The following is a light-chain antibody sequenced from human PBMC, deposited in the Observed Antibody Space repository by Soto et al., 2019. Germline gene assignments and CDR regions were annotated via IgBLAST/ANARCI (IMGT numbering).Light chain of an antibody. CDR3: QQYDNWPPT. CDR1: QSVGSF. J-gene: IGKJ5*01. Sequence: EIVLTQSPATLSLSPGERATLSCRASQSVGSFLAWYHQKPGQAPRLLIYGASTRATGIPARFSGSGSGTEFTLTINSLQSEDFVVYYCQQYDNWPPTFGQGTRLEIK. CDR2: GAS. V-gene: IGKV3D-15*01.